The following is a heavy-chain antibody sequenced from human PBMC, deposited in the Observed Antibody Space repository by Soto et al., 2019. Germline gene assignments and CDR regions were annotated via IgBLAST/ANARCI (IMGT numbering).Heavy chain of an antibody. CDR2: IYWDDDK. CDR3: AHSVVAGLGYYFDY. V-gene: IGHV2-5*02. CDR1: GFSLSTSAVG. J-gene: IGHJ4*02. D-gene: IGHD6-19*01. Sequence: SGPTLVNPTQTLTLTCTFSGFSLSTSAVGVGWIRQPPGKALEWLAFIYWDDDKRYSPSLKSSLTITKDTSKNQVVLAMTNMDPVDTATYYCAHSVVAGLGYYFDYWGQGTLVTVSS.